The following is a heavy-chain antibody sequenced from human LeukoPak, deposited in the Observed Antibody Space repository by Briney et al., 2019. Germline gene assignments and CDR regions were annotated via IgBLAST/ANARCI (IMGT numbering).Heavy chain of an antibody. D-gene: IGHD3-10*01. J-gene: IGHJ5*02. V-gene: IGHV1-2*02. Sequence: GASVKVTCKASGYTFTGYCMHWVRQAPGQGLEWMGWIKPNSGATKYAQKFQGRVTMTRDTSISTVYVELSSLESDDTAVYYCARTAEASSSWFDPWGQGTLVTVSS. CDR3: ARTAEASSSWFDP. CDR2: IKPNSGAT. CDR1: GYTFTGYC.